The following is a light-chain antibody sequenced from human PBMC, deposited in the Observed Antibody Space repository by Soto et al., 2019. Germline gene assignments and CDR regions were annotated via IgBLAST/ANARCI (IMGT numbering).Light chain of an antibody. CDR1: QFVGGSY. V-gene: IGKV3-20*01. Sequence: EIVLTQSPGTLPLSPGERATLSCRASQFVGGSYLAWYQQKPGQAPRLLIYGASNVAPGIPDRFSGSGSGTDVTLTISRLEPEDFAVYYCQRYAASPYTFGQGTKLEIK. CDR3: QRYAASPYT. CDR2: GAS. J-gene: IGKJ2*01.